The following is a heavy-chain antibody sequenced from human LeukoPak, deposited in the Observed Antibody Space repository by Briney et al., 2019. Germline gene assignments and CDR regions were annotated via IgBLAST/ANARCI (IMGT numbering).Heavy chain of an antibody. CDR2: IYHSGAT. CDR3: ARLNGDHLPLNNWFDP. V-gene: IGHV4-59*08. D-gene: IGHD4-17*01. J-gene: IGHJ5*02. CDR1: GGSISGYY. Sequence: SSETLSLTCTVSGGSISGYYWSWIRQPPGKGLEWIGYIYHSGATDYNPSLKSRITISVDTSKNQFSLKLRSVAAADTAVYYCARLNGDHLPLNNWFDPWGQGTLVTVSS.